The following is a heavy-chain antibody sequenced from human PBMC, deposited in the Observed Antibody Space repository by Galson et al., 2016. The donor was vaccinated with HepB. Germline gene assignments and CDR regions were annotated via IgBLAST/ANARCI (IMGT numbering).Heavy chain of an antibody. D-gene: IGHD6-19*01. CDR1: GFTFNAYA. J-gene: IGHJ4*02. CDR3: ARDGLVRPDFYFAY. CDR2: ISGSGGRT. Sequence: SLRLSCAASGFTFNAYAMTWVRQAPGRGLEWVSGISGSGGRTYYADSVTGRFTISRDNSKNTLYLQMSSLRADDTAIYYCARDGLVRPDFYFAYWGQGTLVAVSS. V-gene: IGHV3-23*01.